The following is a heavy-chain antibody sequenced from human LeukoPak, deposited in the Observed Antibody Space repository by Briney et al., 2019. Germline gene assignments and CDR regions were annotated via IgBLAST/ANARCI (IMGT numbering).Heavy chain of an antibody. CDR3: ARPHNSGSPIDAFDI. CDR1: GGSISSYY. CDR2: IYYSGST. D-gene: IGHD3-10*01. V-gene: IGHV4-59*08. Sequence: SETLSLTCTVSGGSISSYYWSWIRQPPGKGLEWIGYIYYSGSTNYNPSLKSRVTISVDPSKNQFSLKLSSVTAADTAVYYCARPHNSGSPIDAFDIWGQGTMVTVSS. J-gene: IGHJ3*02.